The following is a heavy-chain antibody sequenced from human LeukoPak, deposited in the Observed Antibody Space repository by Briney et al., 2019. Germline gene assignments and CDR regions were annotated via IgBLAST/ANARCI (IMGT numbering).Heavy chain of an antibody. J-gene: IGHJ4*02. V-gene: IGHV3-30*03. CDR3: VGTVPAASTQTWDY. CDR2: ISYDGSEK. CDR1: GITFSIYG. D-gene: IGHD2-2*01. Sequence: GGSLRLSCAASGITFSIYGMHWVRQPPGKGLEWVAVISYDGSEKFYADSVKGRFTISRDNSKNTVSLQMNSLRAEDTAVYYCVGTVPAASTQTWDYWGQGTLVSVSS.